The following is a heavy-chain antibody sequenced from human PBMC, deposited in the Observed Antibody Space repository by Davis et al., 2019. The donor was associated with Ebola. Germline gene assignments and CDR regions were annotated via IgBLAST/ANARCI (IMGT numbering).Heavy chain of an antibody. V-gene: IGHV3-30*02. CDR2: IRYDGTSE. J-gene: IGHJ4*02. CDR1: GFTFSTYG. Sequence: GESLKISCAASGFTFSTYGMHWVRQAPGKGLEWVAFIRYDGTSEYYADSVKGQFTISRDNSQNTLYLQMNSLRAEDTAVYYCATYYYDSSGFERFDYWGQGTLVTVSS. D-gene: IGHD3-22*01. CDR3: ATYYYDSSGFERFDY.